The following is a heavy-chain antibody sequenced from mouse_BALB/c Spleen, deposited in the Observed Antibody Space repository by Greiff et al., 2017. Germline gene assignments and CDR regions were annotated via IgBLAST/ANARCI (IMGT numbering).Heavy chain of an antibody. Sequence: VESGGDLVKPGGSLKLSCAASGFTFSSYGMSWVRQTPDKRLEWVATISSGGSYTYYPDSVKGRFTISRDNAKNTLYLQMSSLKSEDTAMYYCATMITTRFDYWGQGTTLTVSS. J-gene: IGHJ2*01. D-gene: IGHD2-4*01. CDR1: GFTFSSYG. CDR2: ISSGGSYT. V-gene: IGHV5-6*01. CDR3: ATMITTRFDY.